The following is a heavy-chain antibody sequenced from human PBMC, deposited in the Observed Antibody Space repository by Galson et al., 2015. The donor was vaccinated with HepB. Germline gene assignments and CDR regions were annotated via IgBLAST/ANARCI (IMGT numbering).Heavy chain of an antibody. CDR1: GYTFTSYD. J-gene: IGHJ5*02. D-gene: IGHD3-16*01. V-gene: IGHV1-8*01. Sequence: SVKVSCKASGYTFTSYDINWVRQATGQGLEWMGWMNPNSGNTGYAQKFQGRVTMTRNTSISTAYMELSSLRSEDTAVYYCARRLDYDYIWGSYWWFDPWGQGTLVTVSS. CDR3: ARRLDYDYIWGSYWWFDP. CDR2: MNPNSGNT.